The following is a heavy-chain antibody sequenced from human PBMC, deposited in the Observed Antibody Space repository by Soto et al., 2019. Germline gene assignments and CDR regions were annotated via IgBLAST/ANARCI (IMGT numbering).Heavy chain of an antibody. CDR2: ISSSSSYI. V-gene: IGHV3-21*01. CDR1: GFTFSSYS. CDR3: AREYSSRPFDMAV. J-gene: IGHJ6*02. Sequence: PGGSLRLACAASGFTFSSYSMNWVRQAPGKGLEWVSSISSSSSYIYYADSVKGRFTISRDNAKNSLYLQMNSLRAEDTAVYYCAREYSSRPFDMAVWGQGTTVTVSS. D-gene: IGHD6-13*01.